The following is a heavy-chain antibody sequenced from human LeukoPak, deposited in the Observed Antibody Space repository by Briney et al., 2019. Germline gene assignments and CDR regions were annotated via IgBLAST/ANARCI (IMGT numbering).Heavy chain of an antibody. CDR2: ISGSGGST. CDR3: AKDMRFDWTPYYFDY. D-gene: IGHD3-9*01. CDR1: GFAFSSYA. Sequence: GGSLRLSCAASGFAFSSYAMSWVRQAPGKGLEWVSAISGSGGSTYYADSVKGRFTISRDNSKNTLYLQMNSLRAEDTAVYYCAKDMRFDWTPYYFDYWGQGTLVTVSS. V-gene: IGHV3-23*01. J-gene: IGHJ4*02.